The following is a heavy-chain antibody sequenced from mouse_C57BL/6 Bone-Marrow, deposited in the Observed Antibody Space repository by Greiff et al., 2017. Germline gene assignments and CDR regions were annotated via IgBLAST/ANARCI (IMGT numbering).Heavy chain of an antibody. CDR3: ARRGTTVVARAMDY. V-gene: IGHV5-6*01. J-gene: IGHJ4*01. CDR2: ISSGGSYT. Sequence: EVQLVESGGDLVKPGGSLKLSCAASGFTFSSYGMSWVRQTPDKRLEWVATISSGGSYTYYPDSVKGRFTISRDNAKHTLYLQMSSLKSEDTAMYYCARRGTTVVARAMDYWGQGTSVTVSS. CDR1: GFTFSSYG. D-gene: IGHD1-1*01.